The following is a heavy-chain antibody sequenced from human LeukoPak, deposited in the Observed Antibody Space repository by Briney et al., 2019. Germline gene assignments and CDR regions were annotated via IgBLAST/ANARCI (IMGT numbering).Heavy chain of an antibody. J-gene: IGHJ6*03. D-gene: IGHD6-13*01. V-gene: IGHV3-7*01. CDR3: ARMDGYSSSWYSYYYYYHMDV. CDR2: IKQDGSEK. Sequence: PGGSLRLSCAASGFTFSSYWMSWVRQAPGKGLEWVANIKQDGSEKYYVDSVKGRFTISRDNAKNSLYLQMNSLRAEDTAVYYCARMDGYSSSWYSYYYYYHMDVWGKGTTVTVSS. CDR1: GFTFSSYW.